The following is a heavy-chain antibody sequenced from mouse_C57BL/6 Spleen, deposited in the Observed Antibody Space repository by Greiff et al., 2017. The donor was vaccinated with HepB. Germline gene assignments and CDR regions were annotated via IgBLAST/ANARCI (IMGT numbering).Heavy chain of an antibody. Sequence: QVQLQQSGPELVKPGASVKISCKASGYAFSSSWMNWVKQRPGKGLEWIGRIYPGDGDTNYNGKFKGKATLTADKSSSTAYMQLSSLTSEDSAVYFCAPHYYGSSYWYFDVWGTGTTVTVSS. D-gene: IGHD1-1*01. V-gene: IGHV1-82*01. CDR3: APHYYGSSYWYFDV. CDR2: IYPGDGDT. J-gene: IGHJ1*03. CDR1: GYAFSSSW.